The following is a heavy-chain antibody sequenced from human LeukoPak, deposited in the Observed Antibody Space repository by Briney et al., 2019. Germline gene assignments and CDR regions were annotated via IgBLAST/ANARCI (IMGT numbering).Heavy chain of an antibody. V-gene: IGHV3-21*01. Sequence: EGSLRLSCAASGFTFSSYSMNWVRQAPGKGLEWVSSISSSSSYINYADSVKGRFTISRDNAKNSLYLQMNSLRAEDTAVYYCARADWDTAMIDYWGQGTLVTVSS. J-gene: IGHJ4*02. CDR3: ARADWDTAMIDY. CDR2: ISSSSSYI. D-gene: IGHD5-18*01. CDR1: GFTFSSYS.